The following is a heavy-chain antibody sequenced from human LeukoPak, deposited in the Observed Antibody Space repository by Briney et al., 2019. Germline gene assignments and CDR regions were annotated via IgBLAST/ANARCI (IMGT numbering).Heavy chain of an antibody. CDR1: GFTFSSYA. D-gene: IGHD5-18*01. CDR2: ISSSDNTT. V-gene: IGHV3-23*01. CDR3: ATRVGRGYSYGLDY. J-gene: IGHJ4*02. Sequence: GGSLRLSCAASGFTFSSYAMNWVRQAPGKGLEWVSIISSSDNTTYYADSVKGRFTISRDNSKNTLYLQMNSLRAEDTAVYYCATRVGRGYSYGLDYWGQGTLVTVSS.